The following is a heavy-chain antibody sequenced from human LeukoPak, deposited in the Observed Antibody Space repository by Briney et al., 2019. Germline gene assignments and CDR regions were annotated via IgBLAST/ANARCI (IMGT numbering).Heavy chain of an antibody. CDR2: SYYSGST. Sequence: SETLSLTCTVSGVSISSYYWSWIRQPPGKGLEWIGYSYYSGSTNYNPSLKSRVTMSVDTSKNQFSLKLSSVTAADTAVYYCAKSSYSIFDYWGQGTLVTVSS. D-gene: IGHD5-18*01. CDR1: GVSISSYY. J-gene: IGHJ4*02. V-gene: IGHV4-59*08. CDR3: AKSSYSIFDY.